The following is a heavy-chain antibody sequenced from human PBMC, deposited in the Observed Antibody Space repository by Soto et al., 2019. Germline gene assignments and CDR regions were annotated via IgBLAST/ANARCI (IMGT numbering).Heavy chain of an antibody. J-gene: IGHJ3*02. Sequence: GGSLRLSCAASGFTFSIYGMHWVRQAPGKGLEWVAVISYDGSNKYYADSVKGRFTISRDNSKNTLYLQWSSLKASDTAMYYCARQWLVNAFDIWGQGTMVTVSS. CDR3: ARQWLVNAFDI. V-gene: IGHV3-30*03. CDR2: ISYDGSNK. CDR1: GFTFSIYG. D-gene: IGHD6-19*01.